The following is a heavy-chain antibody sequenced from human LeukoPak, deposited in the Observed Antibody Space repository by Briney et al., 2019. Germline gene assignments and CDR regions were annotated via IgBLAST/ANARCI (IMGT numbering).Heavy chain of an antibody. V-gene: IGHV3-23*01. D-gene: IGHD6-19*01. CDR3: AKVDGIAVAGKVY. CDR1: GFTFSSYA. J-gene: IGHJ4*02. Sequence: QAGGSLRLSCAASGFTFSSYAMSWVRQAPGKGLEWVSAISGSGGSTYYADSVKGRFTISRDNSKNTLYLQMNSLRAEDTAVYYCAKVDGIAVAGKVYWGQGTLVTVSS. CDR2: ISGSGGST.